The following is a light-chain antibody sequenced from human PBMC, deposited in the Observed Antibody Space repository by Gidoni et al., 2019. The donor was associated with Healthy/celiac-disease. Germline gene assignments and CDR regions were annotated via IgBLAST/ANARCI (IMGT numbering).Light chain of an antibody. CDR1: QSISSW. Sequence: DIQMTQSPSTLSASVGDRVTITCRASQSISSWLAWYQQKPGKAPKLLIYKAYSLESGVPSRFSGCGSGTEFTLTISSLQPDDFATYYCQQYNSYSPRTFGQGTKVEIK. CDR2: KAY. V-gene: IGKV1-5*03. J-gene: IGKJ1*01. CDR3: QQYNSYSPRT.